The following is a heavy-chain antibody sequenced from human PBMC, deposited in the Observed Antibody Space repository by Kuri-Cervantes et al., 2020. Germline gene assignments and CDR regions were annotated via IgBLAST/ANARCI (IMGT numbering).Heavy chain of an antibody. CDR3: AKGGATVTIVAFDY. Sequence: GESLKISCAASGFTFSSYGMHWVRQAPGKGLEWVAVISYDGSNKYYADSVKGRFTISRDNSKNTLYLQMNSLRAEDTALYYCAKGGATVTIVAFDYWGQGTLVTVSS. V-gene: IGHV3-30*18. CDR1: GFTFSSYG. CDR2: ISYDGSNK. J-gene: IGHJ4*02. D-gene: IGHD4-17*01.